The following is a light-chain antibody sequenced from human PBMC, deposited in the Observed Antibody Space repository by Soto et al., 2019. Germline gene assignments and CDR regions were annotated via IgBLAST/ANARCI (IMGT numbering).Light chain of an antibody. CDR1: QSVGNNY. CDR3: QKYGSSVT. CDR2: GAS. Sequence: EIVLTQSPGTLSLSPGERATLSCRASQSVGNNYLAWYQQKPGEAPRLLIYGASNSATGIPDRVSGSGSGTDFTLTISKLEPEDFAVYYCQKYGSSVTFGQGTKVEIK. V-gene: IGKV3-20*01. J-gene: IGKJ1*01.